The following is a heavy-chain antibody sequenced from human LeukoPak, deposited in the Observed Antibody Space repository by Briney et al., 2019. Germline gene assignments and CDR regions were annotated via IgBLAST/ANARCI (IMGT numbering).Heavy chain of an antibody. CDR3: ARVLHTARFYYYYYMDV. V-gene: IGHV4-59*12. Sequence: RSSETLSLTCTVSGGSISSYYWSWVRQPPGKGLEWIGEIYHSGSTNYNPSLKSRVTISVDKSKNQFSLKVSSVTAADTAVYYCARVLHTARFYYYYYMDVWGTGTTVTVSS. CDR1: GGSISSYY. CDR2: IYHSGST. J-gene: IGHJ6*03. D-gene: IGHD2-15*01.